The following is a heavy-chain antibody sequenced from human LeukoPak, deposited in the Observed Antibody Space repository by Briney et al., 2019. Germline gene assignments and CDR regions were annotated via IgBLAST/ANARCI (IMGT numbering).Heavy chain of an antibody. CDR1: GYTFTNYD. CDR2: MNPNSGNT. D-gene: IGHD1-14*01. Sequence: GASVKVSCKASGYTFTNYDINWVRQATGQGLEWMGWMNPNSGNTGYAQKFQGRVTITRNTSISTAYMELSSLRSEDTAVYYCARVETEGAELSDAFDIWGQGTMVTVSS. CDR3: ARVETEGAELSDAFDI. V-gene: IGHV1-8*01. J-gene: IGHJ3*02.